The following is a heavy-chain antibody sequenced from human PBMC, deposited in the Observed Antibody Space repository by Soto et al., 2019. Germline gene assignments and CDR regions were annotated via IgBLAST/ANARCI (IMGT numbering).Heavy chain of an antibody. D-gene: IGHD2-21*02. Sequence: PSETLSLTCTVSGGSISSGDYYWSWIRQPPGKGLEWIGYIYYSGSTYYNPSLKSRVTISVDTSKNQFSLKLSSVTAADTAVYYCARARLLLGAFDIWGQGTMVTV. CDR3: ARARLLLGAFDI. V-gene: IGHV4-30-4*01. CDR1: GGSISSGDYY. J-gene: IGHJ3*02. CDR2: IYYSGST.